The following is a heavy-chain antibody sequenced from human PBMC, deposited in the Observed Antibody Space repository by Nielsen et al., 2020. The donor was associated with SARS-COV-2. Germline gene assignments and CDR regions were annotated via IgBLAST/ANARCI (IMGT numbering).Heavy chain of an antibody. Sequence: ASVQVSCKASGYTFTSYGISWVRQAPGQGLEWMGWISAYNGNTNYAQKLQGRVTMTTDTSTSTAYMELRSLRSDDTAVYYCARVLAVAGTGIYFDYWGQGTLVTVSS. CDR1: GYTFTSYG. CDR3: ARVLAVAGTGIYFDY. J-gene: IGHJ4*02. V-gene: IGHV1-18*01. D-gene: IGHD6-19*01. CDR2: ISAYNGNT.